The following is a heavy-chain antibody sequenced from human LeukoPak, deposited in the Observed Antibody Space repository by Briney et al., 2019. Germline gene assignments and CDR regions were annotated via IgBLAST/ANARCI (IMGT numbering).Heavy chain of an antibody. D-gene: IGHD6-19*01. Sequence: SETLSLTCTVSGYSISSGYYWGWIRQPPGKGLEWTGSIDHSGSTYYNPSLKSRITISVDTSKNQFSLELSSVTAADTAVYYCARDSALAQAVMFDCWGQGTLVTVSS. CDR1: GYSISSGYY. V-gene: IGHV4-38-2*02. CDR3: ARDSALAQAVMFDC. CDR2: IDHSGST. J-gene: IGHJ4*02.